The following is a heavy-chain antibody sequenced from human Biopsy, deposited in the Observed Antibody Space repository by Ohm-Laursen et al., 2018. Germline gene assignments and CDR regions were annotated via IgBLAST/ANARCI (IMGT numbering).Heavy chain of an antibody. CDR1: GYTFTDYS. Sequence: SAKVSCKASGYTFTDYSLHWVRQAPGQGLEWMGWVNPNSGATNYAQKFQGRVTMTSDTSISTAYIELRRLISDDTAVYFCARDRMVTIITLVRADTFDIWGQGTLVSVSS. D-gene: IGHD3-10*01. CDR2: VNPNSGAT. V-gene: IGHV1-2*02. CDR3: ARDRMVTIITLVRADTFDI. J-gene: IGHJ3*02.